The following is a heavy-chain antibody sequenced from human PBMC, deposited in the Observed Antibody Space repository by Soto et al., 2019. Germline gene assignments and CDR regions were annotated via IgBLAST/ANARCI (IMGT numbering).Heavy chain of an antibody. CDR1: GFSFSSFW. Sequence: EVQLVESGGGLVQPGGSLRLSCAASGFSFSSFWMSWVRQAPGRGLEWVANIKQDGSDKFYVGSVKGRFTISRDNAKNSVYLQMDSLRAEDTAVYYCAVPKDRGIAARPINYWGQGALVTVSS. CDR3: AVPKDRGIAARPINY. D-gene: IGHD6-6*01. J-gene: IGHJ4*02. V-gene: IGHV3-7*01. CDR2: IKQDGSDK.